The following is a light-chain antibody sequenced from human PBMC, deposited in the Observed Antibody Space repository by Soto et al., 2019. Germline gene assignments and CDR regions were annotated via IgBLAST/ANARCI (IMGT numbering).Light chain of an antibody. V-gene: IGKV3D-20*01. Sequence: EIILTQSPATLSLSPGERATLSCGASQSVSSNYVAWYQHRPGQTPRLLIHAASSRATGIPDRFSGSTSGTDFTLTIRRLEPEDSAVYYCQQYGTSPVTFGQGTRLE. CDR2: AAS. CDR3: QQYGTSPVT. J-gene: IGKJ5*01. CDR1: QSVSSNY.